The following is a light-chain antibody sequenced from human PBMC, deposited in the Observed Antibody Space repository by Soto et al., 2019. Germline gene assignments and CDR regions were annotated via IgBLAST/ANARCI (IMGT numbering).Light chain of an antibody. CDR1: QTIYSN. J-gene: IGKJ5*01. Sequence: IVMTQSPATLSVSPGERATLSCRAGQTIYSNVAWYQQRPGQAPRLLIYRASTRATGVPDRFSGSGFGTDFTLTISRLEPEDFALYYCQHYAGGSRITVGQGTRREIK. CDR3: QHYAGGSRIT. CDR2: RAS. V-gene: IGKV3-15*01.